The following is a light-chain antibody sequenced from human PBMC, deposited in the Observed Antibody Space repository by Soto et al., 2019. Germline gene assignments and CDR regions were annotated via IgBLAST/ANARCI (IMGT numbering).Light chain of an antibody. J-gene: IGKJ3*01. V-gene: IGKV1-39*01. CDR1: QTISSH. CDR2: GAS. CDR3: QQSYSAPFA. Sequence: DIKMTQSPSSLTASIGARVTIHCPASQTISSHLNWSHNKPGAAPMLQIDGASSLQGGVPSRFSGSGSRTDFTLTISSLQPEDFATYSCQQSYSAPFAFGPGTTVDIK.